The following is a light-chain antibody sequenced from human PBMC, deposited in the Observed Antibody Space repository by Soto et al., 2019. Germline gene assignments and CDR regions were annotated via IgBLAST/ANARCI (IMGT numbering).Light chain of an antibody. CDR1: QNIRNW. CDR3: QQYNTYST. CDR2: DAS. J-gene: IGKJ5*01. Sequence: DIQMTQSPSTLSASVGDSVTIACRSSQNIRNWLAWYQQKPGKAPNPLTNDASSLKSGVPARFSGSGSGTEFTLTISSLQPDDFATYYCQQYNTYSTFGQGTRLEI. V-gene: IGKV1-5*01.